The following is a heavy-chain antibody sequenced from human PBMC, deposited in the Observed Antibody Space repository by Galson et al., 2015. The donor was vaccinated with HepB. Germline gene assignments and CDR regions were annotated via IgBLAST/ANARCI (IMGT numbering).Heavy chain of an antibody. CDR1: GGTFKSYV. CDR3: ARALVVITSDDAFDV. CDR2: IIPMLDKA. V-gene: IGHV1-69*04. J-gene: IGHJ3*01. D-gene: IGHD3-22*01. Sequence: SVKVSCKASGGTFKSYVFNWVRQAPGQGLEWMGKIIPMLDKADYSQKFQGRVTMTADKATSTAYMELSGLKSEDTAVYYCARALVVITSDDAFDVWGQGTMVTVSS.